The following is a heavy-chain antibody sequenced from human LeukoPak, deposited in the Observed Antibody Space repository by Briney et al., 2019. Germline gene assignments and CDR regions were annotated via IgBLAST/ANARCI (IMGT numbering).Heavy chain of an antibody. CDR1: GGSISIYY. CDR3: VRDRELNY. CDR2: IYNSGST. D-gene: IGHD3-10*01. Sequence: AETLSLTCTVSGGSISIYYWSWIRQPPGKGLEWIGYIYNSGSTNYNPSFKSRVTISEDTPKNQFSLKLSSVTAADTAVYYCVRDRELNYWGQGILVTVSS. V-gene: IGHV4-59*01. J-gene: IGHJ4*02.